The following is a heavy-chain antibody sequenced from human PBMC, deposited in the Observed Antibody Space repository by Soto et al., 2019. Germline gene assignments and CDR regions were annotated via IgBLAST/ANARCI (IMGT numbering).Heavy chain of an antibody. V-gene: IGHV3-23*01. D-gene: IGHD2-8*02. CDR3: AKRALAYAGAFDN. CDR2: ISGRDDST. CDR1: GFTFSSYS. Sequence: EVQLSESGGGLVQPGGSLRLSCAASGFTFSSYSMGWVRQAPGKGLEWVSAISGRDDSTNYADSVRGPFTISRDTSKTTLYLQMRSLGAEDTPVYYRAKRALAYAGAFDNWGQGTLVTVSS. J-gene: IGHJ4*02.